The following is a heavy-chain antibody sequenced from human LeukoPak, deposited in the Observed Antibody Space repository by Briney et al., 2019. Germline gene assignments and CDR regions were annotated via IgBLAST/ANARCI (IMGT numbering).Heavy chain of an antibody. J-gene: IGHJ6*02. CDR2: ITPIFGTA. D-gene: IGHD2-2*01. CDR1: GGTFSSYA. CDR3: ARDLYVPAAITHHYYYYGMDV. Sequence: SVKVSCKASGGTFSSYAISWVRQAPGQGLEWMGGITPIFGTANYAQKFQGRVTITADESTSTAYMELSSLRSEDTAVYYCARDLYVPAAITHHYYYYGMDVWGQGTTVTVSS. V-gene: IGHV1-69*13.